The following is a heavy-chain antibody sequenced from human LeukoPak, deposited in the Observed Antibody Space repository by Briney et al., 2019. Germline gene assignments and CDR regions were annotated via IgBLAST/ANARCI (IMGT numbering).Heavy chain of an antibody. J-gene: IGHJ6*04. CDR2: ISYDGSNK. CDR3: AKDSRSAAVYYYYGMDV. D-gene: IGHD2-2*01. CDR1: GFTFNSYG. Sequence: PGRSLRLSCAASGFTFNSYGMHWVRQAPGKGLEWVAVISYDGSNKYYADSVKGRFTISRDNSKNTLYLQMNSLRAEDTAVYYCAKDSRSAAVYYYYGMDVWGKGTTVTVSS. V-gene: IGHV3-30*18.